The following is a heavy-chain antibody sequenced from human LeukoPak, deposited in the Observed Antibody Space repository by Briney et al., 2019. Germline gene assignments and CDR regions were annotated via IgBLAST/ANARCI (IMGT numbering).Heavy chain of an antibody. CDR2: IRYDGSNK. Sequence: GGSLRLSCAASGFTFSSYGMHWVRQAPGKGLEWVAFIRYDGSNKYYADSVKGRFTISRDNSKNTLYLQMNSLRAEDTAVYYCAKGGYYDSSGLYGDWGQGTLVTVSS. CDR3: AKGGYYDSSGLYGD. CDR1: GFTFSSYG. V-gene: IGHV3-30*02. D-gene: IGHD3-22*01. J-gene: IGHJ4*02.